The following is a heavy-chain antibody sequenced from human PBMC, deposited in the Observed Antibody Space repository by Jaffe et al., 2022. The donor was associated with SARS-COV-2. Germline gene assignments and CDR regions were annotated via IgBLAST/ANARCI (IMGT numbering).Heavy chain of an antibody. CDR3: ARGDYDILTGYYYAYYFDY. CDR2: IYYSGST. CDR1: GGSISSGDYY. Sequence: QVQLQESGPGLVKPSQTLSLTCTVSGGSISSGDYYWSWIRQPPGKGLEWIGYIYYSGSTYYNPSLKSRVTISVDTSKNQFSLKLSSVTAADTAVYYCARGDYDILTGYYYAYYFDYWGQGTLVTVSS. J-gene: IGHJ4*02. V-gene: IGHV4-30-4*01. D-gene: IGHD3-9*01.